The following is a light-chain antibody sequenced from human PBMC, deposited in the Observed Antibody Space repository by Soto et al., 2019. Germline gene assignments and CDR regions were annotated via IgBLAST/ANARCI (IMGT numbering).Light chain of an antibody. CDR3: CSFVDSDTVL. J-gene: IGLJ3*02. Sequence: QSALTQPRSVSGSPGQSVTISCTGTSSDVGSYKYVSWYQHHPGKAPNLMIFDVNKRPSGVPDRFSGSNSGNAASLTISGLQPEDEADYFCCSFVDSDTVLFGGGTQLTVL. CDR1: SSDVGSYKY. CDR2: DVN. V-gene: IGLV2-11*01.